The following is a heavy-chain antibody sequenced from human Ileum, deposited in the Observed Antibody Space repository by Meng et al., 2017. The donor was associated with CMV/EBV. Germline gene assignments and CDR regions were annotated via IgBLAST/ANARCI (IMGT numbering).Heavy chain of an antibody. D-gene: IGHD3-16*01. CDR2: IRNRAESYTI. V-gene: IGHV3-72*01. CDR3: ARDLSRGISYETGS. CDR1: GFIFSDQH. Sequence: SGFIFSDQHRDWVRQAPGEGLEWVGRIRNRAESYTIDYAASVRGRFIISRDDSKNSLYLQMNNLETEDTAVYYCARDLSRGISYETGSWGQGTLVTVSS. J-gene: IGHJ5*02.